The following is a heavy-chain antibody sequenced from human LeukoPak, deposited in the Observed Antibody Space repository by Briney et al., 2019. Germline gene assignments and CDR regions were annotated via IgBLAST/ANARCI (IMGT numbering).Heavy chain of an antibody. CDR2: MSSGSST. D-gene: IGHD6-19*01. Sequence: GGSLRLSCAASGFTVSSNYMSWVRQAPGKGLEWVSVMSSGSSTYYADSVKGRFTISRDHSKNTLYLQMNSLRDEDTAVYYCARSLRIAVAGTDPFYFDYWGQGTLVTVSS. CDR3: ARSLRIAVAGTDPFYFDY. J-gene: IGHJ4*02. V-gene: IGHV3-66*01. CDR1: GFTVSSNY.